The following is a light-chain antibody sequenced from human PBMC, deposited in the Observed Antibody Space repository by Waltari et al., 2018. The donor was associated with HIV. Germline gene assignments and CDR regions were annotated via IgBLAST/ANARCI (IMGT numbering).Light chain of an antibody. CDR1: QSIRSW. V-gene: IGKV1-5*03. CDR2: KEF. CDR3: QQSERYPLT. Sequence: DSQMTQSPATLSASVGDRVTITCRASQSIRSWLAWYQQKPGKAHNLLVYKEFSLENGVPSRFSGVVSGTAFTLTIISLQPDDFEAYSSQQSERYPLTVGGGTNVET. J-gene: IGKJ4*01.